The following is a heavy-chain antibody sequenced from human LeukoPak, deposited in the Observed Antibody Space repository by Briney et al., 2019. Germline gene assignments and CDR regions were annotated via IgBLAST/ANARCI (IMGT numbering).Heavy chain of an antibody. CDR3: AKDLNRGLPDY. D-gene: IGHD2-21*01. J-gene: IGHJ4*02. Sequence: SGGSLRLSCAASGFTFSSYAMSRVRQAPGKGLEWVAVVSYDGSKYYADSVKGRFTISRDNSKNTLYLQMSSLRAEDTAVYYCAKDLNRGLPDYWGQGTLVTVSS. V-gene: IGHV3-30*18. CDR1: GFTFSSYA. CDR2: VSYDGSK.